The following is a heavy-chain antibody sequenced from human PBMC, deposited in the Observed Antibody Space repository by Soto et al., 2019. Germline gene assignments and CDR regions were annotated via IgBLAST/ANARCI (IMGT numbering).Heavy chain of an antibody. CDR3: AKARDQQWVRLPFDY. J-gene: IGHJ4*02. V-gene: IGHV3-23*01. CDR2: FSATSENT. CDR1: GFFFSSYT. Sequence: EVQLLESGGGLVQPGGSLRLSCVGSGFFFSSYTMTWVRQAPGKGLEWVSSFSATSENTYYADSVRGRFTISRDNCKNTLFLQMNSLTAEVTAMYYCAKARDQQWVRLPFDYWGQGILVIVSS. D-gene: IGHD6-19*01.